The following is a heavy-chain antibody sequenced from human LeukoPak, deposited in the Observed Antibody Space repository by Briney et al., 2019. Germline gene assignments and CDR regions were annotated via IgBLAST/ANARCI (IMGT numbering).Heavy chain of an antibody. CDR3: ARDGYHHGQFGY. CDR1: GYTFTDYY. CDR2: INVNSGGT. V-gene: IGHV1-2*02. J-gene: IGHJ4*02. Sequence: GASVKVSCKAAGYTFTDYYIHWVRQAPGQGLEWMGWINVNSGGTKYAQKFQGRVIMTRGTSISTAYMEVSSLRSDDTAVYYCARDGYHHGQFGYWGQGTLVTVSS. D-gene: IGHD3-10*01.